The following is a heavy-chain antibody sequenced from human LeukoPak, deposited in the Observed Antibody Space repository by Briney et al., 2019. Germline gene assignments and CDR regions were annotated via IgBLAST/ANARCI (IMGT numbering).Heavy chain of an antibody. V-gene: IGHV1-2*06. CDR2: INPNSGGT. J-gene: IGHJ5*02. Sequence: ASVKVSCKASGYTFTGYYMHWVRQAPGQGLEWMGRINPNSGGTNYAQKFQGRVTMTRDTFISTAYMELSRLRSDDTAVYYCARDLEVEYQLLPTNWFDPWGQGTLVTVSS. CDR3: ARDLEVEYQLLPTNWFDP. CDR1: GYTFTGYY. D-gene: IGHD2-2*01.